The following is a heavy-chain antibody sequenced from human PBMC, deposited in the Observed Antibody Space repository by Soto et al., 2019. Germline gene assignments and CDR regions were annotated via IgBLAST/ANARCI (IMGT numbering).Heavy chain of an antibody. Sequence: PGGSLRLSCAASGFTFSSYGMHWVRQAPGKGLEWVAVIWYDGSNKYYADSVKGRFTISRDNSKNTLYLQMNSLRAEDTAVYYCARGPPPLPDDYWGQGTLVTVSS. J-gene: IGHJ4*02. V-gene: IGHV3-33*01. CDR1: GFTFSSYG. CDR2: IWYDGSNK. CDR3: ARGPPPLPDDY.